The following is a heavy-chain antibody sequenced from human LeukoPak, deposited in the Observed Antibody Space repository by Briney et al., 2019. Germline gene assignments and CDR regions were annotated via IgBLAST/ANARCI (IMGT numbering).Heavy chain of an antibody. CDR2: IYPDGST. D-gene: IGHD6-6*01. J-gene: IGHJ2*01. CDR3: AKALQGSSSGDWYFDL. Sequence: GGSLRLSCAASGFTVTTNYMSWVRQAPGKGLEWVSLIYPDGSTYHADSVRGRFTISRDDSKNTFYLQMNSLRAEDTAVYYCAKALQGSSSGDWYFDLWGRGTLVTVSS. CDR1: GFTVTTNY. V-gene: IGHV3-53*01.